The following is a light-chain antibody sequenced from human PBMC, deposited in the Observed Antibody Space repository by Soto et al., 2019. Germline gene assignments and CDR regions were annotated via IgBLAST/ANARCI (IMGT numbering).Light chain of an antibody. V-gene: IGKV1-39*01. CDR2: DAS. J-gene: IGKJ4*01. CDR3: QQSYSTTLT. CDR1: QTISTW. Sequence: GDRVTITCRASQTISTWMAWYQQKPGKAPKILVYDASTLQSGVPSRFSGSGSGTDFTLTISSLQPEDFATYYCQQSYSTTLTFGGGTKVDIK.